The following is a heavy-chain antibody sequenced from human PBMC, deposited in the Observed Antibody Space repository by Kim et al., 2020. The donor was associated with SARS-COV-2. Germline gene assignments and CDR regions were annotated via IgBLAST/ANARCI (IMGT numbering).Heavy chain of an antibody. CDR2: INAGNGNT. V-gene: IGHV1-3*01. CDR1: GYTFTSYA. D-gene: IGHD6-13*01. J-gene: IGHJ4*02. CDR3: ANLRAAAGGLRDRGYDY. Sequence: ASVKVSCKASGYTFTSYAMHLVRQAPGHTREWMGWINAGNGNTKYSQQLQGRVTITRDTSASTAYMELSSLRSEDTAVYYCANLRAAAGGLRDRGYDYWGQGTLVTVSS.